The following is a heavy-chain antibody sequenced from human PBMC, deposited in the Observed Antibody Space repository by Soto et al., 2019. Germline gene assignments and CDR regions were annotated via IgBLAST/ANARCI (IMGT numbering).Heavy chain of an antibody. CDR1: GFTFSNYW. D-gene: IGHD3-16*01. V-gene: IGHV3-74*01. Sequence: EVQLVESGGGLVQPGGSLRLSCAASGFTFSNYWMHWVRQGPGKGLVWVSRMNEDGTTIDYADSVKGRFTISRDNAKSTLYLQMNSLIAEDTAVYYCAPDLGGPQGSWGQGTLVTVSS. CDR3: APDLGGPQGS. CDR2: MNEDGTTI. J-gene: IGHJ5*02.